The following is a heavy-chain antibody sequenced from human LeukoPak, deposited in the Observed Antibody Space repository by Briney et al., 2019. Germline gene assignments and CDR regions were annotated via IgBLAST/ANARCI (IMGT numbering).Heavy chain of an antibody. Sequence: SETLSLTCAVSAYSIRGDDYWGWVRQSPGKGLEWIGSIYHSGSTHYNPSLKSRITISVDTSKNQFSLMLNSVTAADTAVYYRARNRSMTTTPGFDHWGQGTLVTVSS. CDR3: ARNRSMTTTPGFDH. J-gene: IGHJ4*02. D-gene: IGHD4-11*01. CDR1: AYSIRGDDY. CDR2: IYHSGST. V-gene: IGHV4-38-2*01.